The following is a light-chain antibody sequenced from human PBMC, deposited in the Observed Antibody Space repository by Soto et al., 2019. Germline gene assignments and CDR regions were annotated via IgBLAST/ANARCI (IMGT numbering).Light chain of an antibody. V-gene: IGKV1-6*01. Sequence: AIQMTQSPASLSASVGDRVTITCRASQGIRNNLGWYQQKPGKAPKPLIYDTSTLQSGVPSRFSGSGSGTDFTLTISSLQSEDFATYHCLQDYNYPWTFGQGTQVEIK. CDR3: LQDYNYPWT. J-gene: IGKJ1*01. CDR1: QGIRNN. CDR2: DTS.